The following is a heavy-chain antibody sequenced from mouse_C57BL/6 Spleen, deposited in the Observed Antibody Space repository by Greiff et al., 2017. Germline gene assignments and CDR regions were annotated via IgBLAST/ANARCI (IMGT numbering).Heavy chain of an antibody. CDR3: ASLDSSGAWFAY. V-gene: IGHV5-15*01. Sequence: EVKVVESGGGLVQPGGSLKLSCAASGFTFSDYGMAWVRQAPRKGPEWVAFISNLAYSIYYADTVTGRFTISRENAKNTLYLEMSSLRSEDTAMYYCASLDSSGAWFAYWGQGTLVTVSA. CDR1: GFTFSDYG. J-gene: IGHJ3*01. D-gene: IGHD3-2*02. CDR2: ISNLAYSI.